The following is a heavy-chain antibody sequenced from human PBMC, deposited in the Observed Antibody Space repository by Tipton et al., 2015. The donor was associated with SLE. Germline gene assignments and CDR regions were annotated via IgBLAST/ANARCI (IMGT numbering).Heavy chain of an antibody. J-gene: IGHJ4*02. CDR1: GGSFSGYC. V-gene: IGHV4-4*09. CDR3: ASVYYYGSGSYFDY. Sequence: TLSLTCAVYGGSFSGYCWSWIRQPAGKGLEWIGYIYTSGSTNYNPSLKSRVTISVDTSKNQFSLKLSSVTAADTAVYYCASVYYYGSGSYFDYWGQGTLVTVSS. D-gene: IGHD3-10*01. CDR2: IYTSGST.